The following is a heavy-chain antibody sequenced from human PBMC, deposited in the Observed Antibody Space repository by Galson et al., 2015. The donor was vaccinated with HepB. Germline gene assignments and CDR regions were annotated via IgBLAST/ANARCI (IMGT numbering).Heavy chain of an antibody. V-gene: IGHV1-18*04. Sequence: SVKVSCKASGYTFTSYGIRWVRQAPGQGLEWIGYIGVHNGNTNYAQKLQGRVTMTTDTSTSTAYMELRSLRADDTAVYYCATTLTFRNNGGSNGEPEGGYFDYWGQGTLVTVSA. CDR1: GYTFTSYG. CDR3: ATTLTFRNNGGSNGEPEGGYFDY. J-gene: IGHJ4*02. CDR2: IGVHNGNT. D-gene: IGHD2-15*01.